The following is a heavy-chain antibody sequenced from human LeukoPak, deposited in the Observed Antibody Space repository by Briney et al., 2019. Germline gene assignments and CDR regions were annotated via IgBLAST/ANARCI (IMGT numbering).Heavy chain of an antibody. CDR2: INPNSGGA. J-gene: IGHJ3*02. V-gene: IGHV1-2*02. CDR1: GYTFTGYY. D-gene: IGHD3/OR15-3a*01. CDR3: ARSEFLDDAFDI. Sequence: ASVKVSCKASGYTFTGYYMHWVRQAPGQGLEWMGWINPNSGGANYAQKFQGRVTMTRDTSISTAYMELSRLRSDDTAVYYCARSEFLDDAFDIWGQGTMVTVSS.